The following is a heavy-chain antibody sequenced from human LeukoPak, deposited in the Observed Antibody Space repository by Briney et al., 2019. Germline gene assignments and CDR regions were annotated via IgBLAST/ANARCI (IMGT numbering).Heavy chain of an antibody. CDR1: GYTFTGYG. D-gene: IGHD5-18*01. V-gene: IGHV1-18*01. CDR2: ISAYNGNT. Sequence: ASVKVSCKASGYTFTGYGISWVRQAPGQGLEWMGWISAYNGNTNYAQKLQGRVTMTTDTSTSTAYMELRSLRSDDTAVYYCARDWRGYSYGYQFDPWGQGTLVTVSS. CDR3: ARDWRGYSYGYQFDP. J-gene: IGHJ5*02.